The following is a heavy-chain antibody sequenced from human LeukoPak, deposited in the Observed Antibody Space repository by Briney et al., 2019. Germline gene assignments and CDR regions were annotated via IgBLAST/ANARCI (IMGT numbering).Heavy chain of an antibody. Sequence: ASVKVSCKASGYTFTSYDINWVRQATGQGLEWMGWMNPNSGNTGYAQKFQGRVTMTRNTSISTAYMELSSLRSEDTAVYYCATGLRDIRRRKLPPHDAFDIWGQGTMVTVSS. CDR2: MNPNSGNT. CDR3: ATGLRDIRRRKLPPHDAFDI. J-gene: IGHJ3*02. D-gene: IGHD1-26*01. CDR1: GYTFTSYD. V-gene: IGHV1-8*01.